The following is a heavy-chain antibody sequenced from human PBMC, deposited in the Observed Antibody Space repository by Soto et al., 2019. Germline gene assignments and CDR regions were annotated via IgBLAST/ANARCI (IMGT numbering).Heavy chain of an antibody. Sequence: GESLKISCKGSGYSFTSYWVTWVRQMPGKGLEWMGRIDPSDSYTNYNPPFQGHVTISVDKSISTAYLQWSSLKASDTAMYYCARLYGGNSGMDVWGQGNTVTVSS. J-gene: IGHJ6*02. CDR3: ARLYGGNSGMDV. CDR1: GYSFTSYW. D-gene: IGHD4-17*01. V-gene: IGHV5-10-1*01. CDR2: IDPSDSYT.